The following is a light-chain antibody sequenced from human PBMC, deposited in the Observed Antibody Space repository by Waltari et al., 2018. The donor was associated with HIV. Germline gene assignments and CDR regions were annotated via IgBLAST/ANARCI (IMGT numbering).Light chain of an antibody. CDR3: METLQTPA. Sequence: DIALIQAPRSLSVSPGKSASISCRSSQSLLNKNGYHYLDWYLHKPGQSPQLLIFLASIRAPGVPDRVSGSGSGTDFTLTISRVETDDVGLYYCMETLQTPAFGQGTRLEI. CDR2: LAS. J-gene: IGKJ1*01. V-gene: IGKV2-28*01. CDR1: QSLLNKNGYHY.